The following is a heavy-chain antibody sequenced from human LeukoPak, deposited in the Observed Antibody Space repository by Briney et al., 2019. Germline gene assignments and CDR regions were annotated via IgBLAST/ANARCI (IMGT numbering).Heavy chain of an antibody. CDR2: ICSGGST. D-gene: IGHD6-13*01. J-gene: IGHJ4*02. CDR3: AKDWSSLAGIGGYFDY. Sequence: GGSLRLSCAASGFTVSSNYMSWVRQAPGKGLEWVSVICSGGSTYYADSVKGRFTISRDNSKNTLYLQMNSLRAEDTAVYYCAKDWSSLAGIGGYFDYWGQGTLVTVSS. V-gene: IGHV3-66*01. CDR1: GFTVSSNY.